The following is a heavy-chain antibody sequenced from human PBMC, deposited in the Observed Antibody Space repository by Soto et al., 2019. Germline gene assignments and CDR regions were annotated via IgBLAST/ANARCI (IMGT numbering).Heavy chain of an antibody. D-gene: IGHD3-9*01. Sequence: PGGSLRLSCAASGFSFSDFGMTWVRQAPGKGLKWVSTIHREGTNTHYADSVKVRFTISRDNSKHTLYLGMSSLRAEDTAIYFCAKVPSTGPADFWGQGTLVTVSS. CDR3: AKVPSTGPADF. V-gene: IGHV3-23*01. CDR1: GFSFSDFG. CDR2: IHREGTNT. J-gene: IGHJ4*02.